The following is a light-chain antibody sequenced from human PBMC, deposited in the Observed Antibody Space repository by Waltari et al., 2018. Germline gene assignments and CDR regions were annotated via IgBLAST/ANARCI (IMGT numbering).Light chain of an antibody. CDR1: SSNIGSNY. CDR3: AAWDDSLSGLV. V-gene: IGLV1-47*01. Sequence: QSVLTQPPSASGPPGQKVTIPCNGSSSNIGSNYVYWYQQFPGTAPKLLIFKNNQRPSGVPDRFSDSKSGTSASLAINGLRSEDEADYYCAAWDDSLSGLVLGGGTKVTVL. J-gene: IGLJ3*02. CDR2: KNN.